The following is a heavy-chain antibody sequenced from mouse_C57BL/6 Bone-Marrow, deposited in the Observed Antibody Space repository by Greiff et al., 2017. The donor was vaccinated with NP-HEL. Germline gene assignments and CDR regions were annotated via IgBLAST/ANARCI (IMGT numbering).Heavy chain of an antibody. CDR1: GFNIKDDY. D-gene: IGHD1-1*01. Sequence: VQLQQSGAELVRPGASVKLSCTASGFNIKDDYMHWVKQRPEQGLEWIGWLDPENGDTEYASKFQGKATITADTSSNTAYLQLSSLTSEDTAVYYCTTVVATSPYYFDYWGQGTTLTVSS. V-gene: IGHV14-4*01. CDR2: LDPENGDT. J-gene: IGHJ2*01. CDR3: TTVVATSPYYFDY.